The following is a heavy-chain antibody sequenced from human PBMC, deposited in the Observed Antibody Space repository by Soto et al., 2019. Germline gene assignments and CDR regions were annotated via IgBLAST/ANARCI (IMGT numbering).Heavy chain of an antibody. V-gene: IGHV4-59*01. CDR2: MYYNGNI. D-gene: IGHD3-16*01. Sequence: SETLSLTCNVSGGSISNYYWTWIRQSPEKGLEWIGYMYYNGNINYNPSLKSRVTISIDTSKNQFSLTLKSVSAADTAVYYCASGGNWFDPWGQGVLVPVSS. J-gene: IGHJ5*02. CDR3: ASGGNWFDP. CDR1: GGSISNYY.